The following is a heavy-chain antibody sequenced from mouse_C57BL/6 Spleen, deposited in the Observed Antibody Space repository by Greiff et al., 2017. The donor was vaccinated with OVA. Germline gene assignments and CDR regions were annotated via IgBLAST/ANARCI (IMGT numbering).Heavy chain of an antibody. J-gene: IGHJ2*01. Sequence: VKLQQPGAELVKPGASVKLSCKASGYTFTSYWMHWVKQRPGQGLEWIGMIHPNSGSTNYNEKFKSKATLTVDKSSSTAYMQLSSLTSEDSAVYYCARASYYSNSDYWGQGTTLTVSS. D-gene: IGHD2-12*01. CDR1: GYTFTSYW. V-gene: IGHV1-64*01. CDR2: IHPNSGST. CDR3: ARASYYSNSDY.